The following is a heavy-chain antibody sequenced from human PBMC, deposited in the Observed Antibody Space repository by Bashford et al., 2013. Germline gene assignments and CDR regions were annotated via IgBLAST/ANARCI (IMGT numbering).Heavy chain of an antibody. CDR1: GDSISSSTYY. Sequence: SSETLSLTCSVSGDSISSSTYYWAWIRQPPGQGLEWIASIYWTGSTYYNPSLKRRVAVSVDTSKNQLSLRLGSVTAADTAVYFCARPDSASWYFAYWGQGALVTVSS. CDR2: IYWTGST. CDR3: ARPDSASWYFAY. D-gene: IGHD6-13*01. J-gene: IGHJ4*02. V-gene: IGHV4-39*01.